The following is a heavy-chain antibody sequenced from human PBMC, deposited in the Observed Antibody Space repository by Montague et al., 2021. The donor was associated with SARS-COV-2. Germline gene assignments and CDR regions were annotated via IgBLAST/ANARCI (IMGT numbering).Heavy chain of an antibody. V-gene: IGHV4-39*07. Sequence: SETLSLTCTVSGGSISSSSYYWGWIRQPPGKGLEWIGSIYYSGSTYYNPPLKSRVTISVDTSKNQFSLKLSSVTAAATAVYYCARDKSESIVVVPAGPLAYGMDVWGQGTTVTVSS. CDR1: GGSISSSSYY. J-gene: IGHJ6*02. CDR3: ARDKSESIVVVPAGPLAYGMDV. CDR2: IYYSGST. D-gene: IGHD2-2*01.